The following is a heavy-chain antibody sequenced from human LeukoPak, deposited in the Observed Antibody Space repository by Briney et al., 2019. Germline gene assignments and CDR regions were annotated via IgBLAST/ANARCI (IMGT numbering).Heavy chain of an antibody. J-gene: IGHJ3*02. CDR2: ISSSSSYI. CDR1: GFIFSSYS. V-gene: IGHV3-21*01. D-gene: IGHD2-21*02. CDR3: ARDHGASTYCGGDCYRNDAFDI. Sequence: GGSLRLSCAASGFIFSSYSMNWVRQAPGKGLEWVSSISSSSSYIYYADSVKGRFTISRDNAKNSLYLQMNSLRAEDTAVYYCARDHGASTYCGGDCYRNDAFDIWGQGTMVTVSS.